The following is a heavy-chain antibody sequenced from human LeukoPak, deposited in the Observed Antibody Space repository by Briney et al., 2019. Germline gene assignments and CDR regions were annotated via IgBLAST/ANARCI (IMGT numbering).Heavy chain of an antibody. J-gene: IGHJ1*01. D-gene: IGHD6-19*01. CDR3: ARAEWREAGTSEYFQH. CDR1: GYTFTSYA. V-gene: IGHV1-3*01. CDR2: INAGNGNT. Sequence: GASVKVSCKASGYTFTSYAMHWVRQAPGQRLEWMGWINAGNGNTKYSQKFQGRVTITRDTSASTAYMELSSLRSEDTAVYYCARAEWREAGTSEYFQHWGQGTLVTVSS.